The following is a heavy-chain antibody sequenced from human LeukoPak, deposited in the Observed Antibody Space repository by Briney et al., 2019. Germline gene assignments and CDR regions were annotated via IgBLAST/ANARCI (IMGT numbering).Heavy chain of an antibody. CDR2: ISGGGGST. J-gene: IGHJ4*02. CDR3: ARGCSGGSCFGDFDY. D-gene: IGHD2-15*01. Sequence: GGSLRLSCAASGFTFTSYAMSWVRQAPGKGLEWVSAISGGGGSTYYADSVKGRFTISRDNSKNTLYLQMNSLRDEDTAVYYCARGCSGGSCFGDFDYWGQGTLGTVSS. V-gene: IGHV3-23*01. CDR1: GFTFTSYA.